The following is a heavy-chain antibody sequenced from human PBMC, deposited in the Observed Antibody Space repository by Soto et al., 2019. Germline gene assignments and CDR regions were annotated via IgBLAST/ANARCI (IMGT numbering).Heavy chain of an antibody. CDR3: VRGATLRFLEWRDSSFGY. CDR1: GYTFTHHY. J-gene: IGHJ4*02. Sequence: GASVKVSCKASGYTFTHHYIHWVRQAPGQGLDWVGVINPSGGRTNYAQKFQGRVTMTGDTSTRTVYMELSSLRSEDTAVYYCVRGATLRFLEWRDSSFGYWGQGTVVTVSS. V-gene: IGHV1-46*01. D-gene: IGHD3-3*01. CDR2: INPSGGRT.